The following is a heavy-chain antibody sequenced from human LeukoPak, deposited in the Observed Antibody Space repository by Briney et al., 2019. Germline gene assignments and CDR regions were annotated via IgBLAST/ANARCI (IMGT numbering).Heavy chain of an antibody. J-gene: IGHJ4*02. CDR3: ARGMSAVGWLRLGGFDY. V-gene: IGHV1-69*13. D-gene: IGHD5-12*01. CDR2: IIPIFGTA. CDR1: GGTFSSYA. Sequence: ASVKVSCKASGGTFSSYAISWVRQAPGQGPEWMGGIIPIFGTANYAQKFQGRVTITADESTSTAYMELSSLRSEDTAVYYCARGMSAVGWLRLGGFDYWGQGTLVTVSS.